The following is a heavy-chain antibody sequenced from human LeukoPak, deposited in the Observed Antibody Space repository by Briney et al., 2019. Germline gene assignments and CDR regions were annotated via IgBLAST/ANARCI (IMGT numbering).Heavy chain of an antibody. J-gene: IGHJ6*02. Sequence: ASVKVSCKASGYTFTGYYMHWVRQAPGQGLEWMGWVNPNSGGTNYAQKFQGRVTMTRDTSISTAYMELSRLRSDDTAVYYCARFLVVPAHTYGMDVWGQGTTVTVSS. V-gene: IGHV1-2*02. CDR3: ARFLVVPAHTYGMDV. D-gene: IGHD2-2*01. CDR2: VNPNSGGT. CDR1: GYTFTGYY.